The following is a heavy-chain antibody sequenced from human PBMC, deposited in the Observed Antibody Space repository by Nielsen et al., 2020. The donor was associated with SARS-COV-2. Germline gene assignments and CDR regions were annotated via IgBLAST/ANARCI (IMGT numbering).Heavy chain of an antibody. CDR2: TYYTSTSKWYN. J-gene: IGHJ4*02. Sequence: SETLSLTCAISGDSVSSNSAAWNWIRQSPSRGLEWLGRTYYTSTSKWYNDYAVSVKSRITINPDTSKNQFSLQLRSVTPEDTAVYYCARDYFASGSYWSLDYWGQGALVTVSS. CDR3: ARDYFASGSYWSLDY. V-gene: IGHV6-1*01. CDR1: GDSVSSNSAA. D-gene: IGHD3-10*01.